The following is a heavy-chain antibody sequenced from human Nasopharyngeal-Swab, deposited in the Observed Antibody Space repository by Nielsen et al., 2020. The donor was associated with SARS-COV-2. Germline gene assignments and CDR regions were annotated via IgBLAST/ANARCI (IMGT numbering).Heavy chain of an antibody. V-gene: IGHV4-30-4*07. CDR2: IHRSGST. J-gene: IGHJ4*02. D-gene: IGHD3-10*01. CDR1: GDSISSGGYS. CDR3: ARVGGPYNSGSYYDS. Sequence: SETLSLTCTVSGDSISSGGYSWAWIRQPPGKGLEWIGYIHRSGSTYYTPSLRGRLTVSRDTSKNLLSLKLNSVTAADTAFYFCARVGGPYNSGSYYDSWGQGTLVTVSS.